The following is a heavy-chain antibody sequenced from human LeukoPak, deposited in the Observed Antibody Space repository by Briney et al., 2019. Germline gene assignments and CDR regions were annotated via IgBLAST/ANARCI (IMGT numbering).Heavy chain of an antibody. V-gene: IGHV4-59*01. J-gene: IGHJ4*02. CDR3: ARVRGIAGRWVFDY. CDR2: IYYSGST. CDR1: GGSISNYY. Sequence: PSGTLSLTCTVSGGSISNYYWSWIRQAPGKGLEWIGYIYYSGSTNYNPSLKSRVTISVDTSKNQFSLNLSSVTAADTAVYYCARVRGIAGRWVFDYRGQGTLVTVSS. D-gene: IGHD6-13*01.